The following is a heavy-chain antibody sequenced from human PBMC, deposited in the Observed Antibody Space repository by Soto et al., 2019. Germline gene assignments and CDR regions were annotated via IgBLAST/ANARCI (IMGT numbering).Heavy chain of an antibody. J-gene: IGHJ6*02. Sequence: GGSLRLSCAASGFTFDDYGMSWVRQAPGKGLEWVSGINWNGGSTGYADSVKGRLTISRDNAKNSLYLQMNSLRAEDTALYYCARDRAVAGAMGAYYYGMDVWGQGTTVTVSS. D-gene: IGHD6-19*01. CDR1: GFTFDDYG. CDR2: INWNGGST. CDR3: ARDRAVAGAMGAYYYGMDV. V-gene: IGHV3-20*04.